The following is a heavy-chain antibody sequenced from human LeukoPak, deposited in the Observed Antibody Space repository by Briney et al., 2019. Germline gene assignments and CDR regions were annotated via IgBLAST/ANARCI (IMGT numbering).Heavy chain of an antibody. CDR1: GFTFSSYS. Sequence: GGSLRLSCAASGFTFSSYSMNWVRQAPGEGLEWVSSIKGRFTISRDNAKNSLYLQMNSLRAEDTAVYYCATGGGDWFDPWGQGTLVTVSS. J-gene: IGHJ5*02. CDR2: I. V-gene: IGHV3-21*01. D-gene: IGHD2-8*02. CDR3: ATGGGDWFDP.